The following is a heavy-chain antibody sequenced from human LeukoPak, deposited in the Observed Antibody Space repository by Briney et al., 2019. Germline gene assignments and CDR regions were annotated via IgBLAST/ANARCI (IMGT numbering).Heavy chain of an antibody. CDR1: AYSISSGYY. J-gene: IGHJ3*02. CDR3: AKSNGYGLVDI. Sequence: PSETLSLTCTVSAYSISSGYYWGWIRQPPGKGLEWIGSIYYSGSTYYNPSLKSRVTISVDTSRNQFSLNLNSVTAADTAVHYCAKSNGYGLVDIWGQGTMVTVSS. V-gene: IGHV4-38-2*02. D-gene: IGHD3-10*01. CDR2: IYYSGST.